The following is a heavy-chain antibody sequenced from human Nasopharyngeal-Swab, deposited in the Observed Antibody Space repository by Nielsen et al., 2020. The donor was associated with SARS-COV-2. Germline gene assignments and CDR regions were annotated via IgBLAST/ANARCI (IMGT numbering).Heavy chain of an antibody. Sequence: GGSLRLSCAASGFTFSSYSMNWVRQAPGKGLEWVSSISSSSSYIYYADSVKGRFTISRDNAKNSLYLQMNSLRAEDTALYYCAKGTTVTGHWYFDLWGRGTLVTVSS. J-gene: IGHJ2*01. CDR1: GFTFSSYS. CDR2: ISSSSSYI. D-gene: IGHD4-17*01. CDR3: AKGTTVTGHWYFDL. V-gene: IGHV3-21*04.